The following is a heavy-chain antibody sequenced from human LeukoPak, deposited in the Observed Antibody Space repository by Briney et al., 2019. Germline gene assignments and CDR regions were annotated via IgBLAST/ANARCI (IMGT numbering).Heavy chain of an antibody. J-gene: IGHJ4*02. CDR3: ARGQGGSYYPLAPYYFDY. D-gene: IGHD1-26*01. V-gene: IGHV4-34*01. CDR1: GGSFSGYY. Sequence: SETLSLTCAVYGGSFSGYYWSWIRRPPGKGLEWIGEINHSGSTNHNPSLKSRVTISVDTSKNQFSLKLSSVTAADTAVYYCARGQGGSYYPLAPYYFDYWGQGTLVTVSS. CDR2: INHSGST.